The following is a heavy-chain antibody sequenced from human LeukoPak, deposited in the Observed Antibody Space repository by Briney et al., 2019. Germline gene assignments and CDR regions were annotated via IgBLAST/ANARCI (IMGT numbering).Heavy chain of an antibody. V-gene: IGHV3-23*01. D-gene: IGHD3-3*01. Sequence: PGASLRLSCAASGFTFSSYAMSWVRQAPGKGLEWVSAISGSGGSTYYADSVKGRFTISRDNSKNTLYLQMNSLRAEDTAVYYCAKRYCDFWSGYFFDYWGQGTLVTVSS. J-gene: IGHJ4*02. CDR2: ISGSGGST. CDR3: AKRYCDFWSGYFFDY. CDR1: GFTFSSYA.